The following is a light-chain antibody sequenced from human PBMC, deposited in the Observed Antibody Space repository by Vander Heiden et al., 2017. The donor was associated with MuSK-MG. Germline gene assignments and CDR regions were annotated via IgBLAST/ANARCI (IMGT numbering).Light chain of an antibody. CDR1: SSDVGGYNY. CDR3: CSDAGSYTWV. CDR2: DVS. J-gene: IGLJ3*02. V-gene: IGLV2-11*01. Sequence: QSALTQPRSVSGSPGQSVTISCTGTSSDVGGYNYVSWYQQHPGKAPKLMIYDVSERPSGVPDRFSGSKSGNTASLTISGRQAEDEADYYCCSDAGSYTWVFGGGSKLTVL.